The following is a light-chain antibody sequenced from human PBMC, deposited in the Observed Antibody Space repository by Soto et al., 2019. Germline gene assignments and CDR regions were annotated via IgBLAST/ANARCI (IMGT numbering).Light chain of an antibody. CDR3: QHYNSYPWT. J-gene: IGKJ1*01. CDR2: KAS. Sequence: DIQGTQCRAPLSPYESDRVTITCRASHSIGSWVAWYQQKPGKGPKLLIYKASHLESGVPSRFSGSGSGTEFTLTISILQPGDVASYCCQHYNSYPWTFGDGTKVDNK. CDR1: HSIGSW. V-gene: IGKV1-5*03.